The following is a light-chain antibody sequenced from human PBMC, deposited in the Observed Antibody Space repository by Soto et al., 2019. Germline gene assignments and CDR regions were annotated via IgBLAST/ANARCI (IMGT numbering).Light chain of an antibody. Sequence: DVVMTQSPLSLSVTLGQPASISCWSTQGLLYSDGNTYLNWFQQRPGQSPRRLIYKVSDRDSGVPDRFSGSGSGTDFTLKISRVEAEDVGVYDCMQGTHRPITFGQGTRLEIK. CDR1: QGLLYSDGNTY. CDR2: KVS. J-gene: IGKJ5*01. V-gene: IGKV2-30*01. CDR3: MQGTHRPIT.